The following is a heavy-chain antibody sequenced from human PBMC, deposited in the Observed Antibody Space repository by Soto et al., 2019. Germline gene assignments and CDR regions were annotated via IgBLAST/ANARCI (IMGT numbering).Heavy chain of an antibody. Sequence: QVQLQESGPGLVKPSGTLSLTCAVSGYSISSSNWWGWIRQPPGKGLEWIGYISYSGTTYYNPSLRSRVTMSVDTSKNQFYLKLTSVTAVDTAVYYCARREIQGPIDYWGQGTLVTVSS. CDR1: GYSISSSNW. V-gene: IGHV4-28*01. CDR2: ISYSGTT. J-gene: IGHJ4*02. CDR3: ARREIQGPIDY. D-gene: IGHD1-26*01.